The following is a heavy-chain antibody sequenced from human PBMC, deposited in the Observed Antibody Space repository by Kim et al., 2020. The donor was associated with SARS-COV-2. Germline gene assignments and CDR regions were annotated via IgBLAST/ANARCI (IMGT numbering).Heavy chain of an antibody. CDR3: ARSNQRSDYYDSSGMGPAFDI. D-gene: IGHD3-22*01. Sequence: SETLSLTCTVSGGSISSYYWSWIRQPPGKGLEWIGYIYYSGSTNYNPSLKSRVTISVDTSKNQFSLKLSSVTAADTAVYYCARSNQRSDYYDSSGMGPAFDIWGQGTMVTVSS. CDR1: GGSISSYY. CDR2: IYYSGST. J-gene: IGHJ3*02. V-gene: IGHV4-59*01.